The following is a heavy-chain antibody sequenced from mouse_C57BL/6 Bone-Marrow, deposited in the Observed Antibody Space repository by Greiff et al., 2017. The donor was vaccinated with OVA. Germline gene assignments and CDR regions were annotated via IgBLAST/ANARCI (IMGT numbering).Heavy chain of an antibody. Sequence: VKLMESGAELARPGASVKLSCKASGYTFTSYGISWVKQRTGQGLEWIGEIYPRSGNTYYNEKFKGKATLTADKSSSTAYMELRSLTSEDSAVYFCAKGDDTTVGDYWGQGTTLTVSS. V-gene: IGHV1-81*01. CDR3: AKGDDTTVGDY. CDR2: IYPRSGNT. J-gene: IGHJ2*01. CDR1: GYTFTSYG. D-gene: IGHD1-1*01.